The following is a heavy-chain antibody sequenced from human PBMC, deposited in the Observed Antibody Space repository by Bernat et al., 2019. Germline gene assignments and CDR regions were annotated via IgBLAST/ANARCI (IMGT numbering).Heavy chain of an antibody. V-gene: IGHV3-43*02. CDR1: GFTFDDYA. Sequence: EVQLVESGGGVVQPGGSLRLSCAASGFTFDDYAMHWVRQAPWKGLEWVSLISGDGGSTYYADSVKGRFTISRDNSKNSLYLQMNSLRTEDTALYYCAKDPAAGNDLDYWGQGTLVTVSS. D-gene: IGHD6-13*01. CDR2: ISGDGGST. CDR3: AKDPAAGNDLDY. J-gene: IGHJ4*02.